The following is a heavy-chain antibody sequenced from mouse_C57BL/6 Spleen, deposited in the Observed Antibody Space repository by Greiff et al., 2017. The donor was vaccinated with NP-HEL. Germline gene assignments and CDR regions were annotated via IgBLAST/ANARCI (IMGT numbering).Heavy chain of an antibody. CDR2: ISSGSSTI. J-gene: IGHJ4*01. D-gene: IGHD2-5*01. CDR3: ATDSNYAMDY. CDR1: GFTFSDYG. Sequence: EVQVVESGGGLVKPGGSLKLSCAASGFTFSDYGMHWVRQAPEKGLEWVAYISSGSSTIYYADTVKGRFTISRDNAKNTLFLQMTSLRSEDTAMYYCATDSNYAMDYWGQGTSVTVSS. V-gene: IGHV5-17*01.